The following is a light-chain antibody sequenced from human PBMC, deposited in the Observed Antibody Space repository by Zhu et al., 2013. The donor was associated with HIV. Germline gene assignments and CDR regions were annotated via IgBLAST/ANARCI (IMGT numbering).Light chain of an antibody. CDR1: QSVLYSSNNKNY. CDR2: WAS. V-gene: IGKV4-1*01. CDR3: QQYYSSLALT. J-gene: IGKJ4*01. Sequence: DIVMTQSPDSLAVSLGERATINCKSSQSVLYSSNNKNYLAWYQQNPGQPPKLLIYWASTRESGVPDRFSGSGSGTDFTLTISSLQAEDAAVYYCQQYYSSLALTFGGGTKVEIK.